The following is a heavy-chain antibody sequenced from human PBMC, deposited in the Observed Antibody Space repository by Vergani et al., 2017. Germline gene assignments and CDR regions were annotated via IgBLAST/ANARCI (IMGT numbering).Heavy chain of an antibody. CDR1: GFTFSSYW. D-gene: IGHD3-16*01. J-gene: IGHJ6*02. CDR3: ARCLLWSPLKFDYYYGMDV. Sequence: EVQLVESGGGLVQPGGSLRLSCAASGFTFSSYWMSWVRQAPGKGLEWVANIKQDGSEKYYVDSVKGRFTISRDNAKNSLYLQMNSLRAEDTAVYYCARCLLWSPLKFDYYYGMDVWGQGTTVSVSS. CDR2: IKQDGSEK. V-gene: IGHV3-7*04.